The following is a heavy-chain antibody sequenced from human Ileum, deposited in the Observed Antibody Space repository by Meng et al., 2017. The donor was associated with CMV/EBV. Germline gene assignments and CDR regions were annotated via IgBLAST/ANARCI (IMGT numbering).Heavy chain of an antibody. Sequence: SGGSLFSGGSYCSSFLQHPPEGLLWFVSIYHSEGSSCNPALMRRLTISVDTSTNHFSLLLISVPAADTAVYYCATAPYYYDSSGYYDYWGQGTLVTVSS. CDR1: GGSLFSGGSY. CDR2: IYHSEGS. CDR3: ATAPYYYDSSGYYDY. J-gene: IGHJ4*02. D-gene: IGHD3-22*01. V-gene: IGHV4-31*02.